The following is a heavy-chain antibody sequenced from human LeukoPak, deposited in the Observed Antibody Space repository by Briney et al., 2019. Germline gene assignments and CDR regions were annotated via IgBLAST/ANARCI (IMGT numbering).Heavy chain of an antibody. V-gene: IGHV4-59*01. D-gene: IGHD6-13*01. J-gene: IGHJ3*01. Sequence: SETLSLTCTVFGGPITGYYWSWIRQPPGKGLEWIGYVSYRGSTNYNPSLKSRVTISVDTSKNQFSLKLSSVTAADTAVCYCARPYSSNWYDAFHFWGQGTMVTVSS. CDR1: GGPITGYY. CDR2: VSYRGST. CDR3: ARPYSSNWYDAFHF.